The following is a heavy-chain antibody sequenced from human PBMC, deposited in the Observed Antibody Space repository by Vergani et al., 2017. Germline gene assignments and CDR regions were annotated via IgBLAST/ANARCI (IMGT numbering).Heavy chain of an antibody. CDR3: ATLTGNEYYDILTAGYGMDV. Sequence: EVQLLESGGGLVQPGGSLRLSCAASGFTFSSYAMSWVRQAPGKGLEWVSAISGSGGSTYYADSVKGRFTISRDNSKNTLYLQMNSLRAEDTAVYYCATLTGNEYYDILTAGYGMDVWGQGTTVTVSS. CDR1: GFTFSSYA. J-gene: IGHJ6*02. D-gene: IGHD3-9*01. CDR2: ISGSGGST. V-gene: IGHV3-23*01.